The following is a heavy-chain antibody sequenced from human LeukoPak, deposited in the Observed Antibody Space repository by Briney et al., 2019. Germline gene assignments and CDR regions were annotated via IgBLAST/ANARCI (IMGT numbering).Heavy chain of an antibody. J-gene: IGHJ4*02. Sequence: PGRSLRLSCAASGFTFSSYAMHWVRQAPGKGLEWVAVISNDGSNKHYADSVKGRFTISRDNSKKTLYLQMNTLRAEDTAVYYCARNRDRVEFGETLDYWGQGTLVTVSS. CDR3: ARNRDRVEFGETLDY. V-gene: IGHV3-30-3*01. CDR1: GFTFSSYA. CDR2: ISNDGSNK. D-gene: IGHD3-10*01.